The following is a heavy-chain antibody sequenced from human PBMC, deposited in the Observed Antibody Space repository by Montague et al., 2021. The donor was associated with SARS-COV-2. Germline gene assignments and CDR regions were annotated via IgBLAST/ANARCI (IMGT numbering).Heavy chain of an antibody. J-gene: IGHJ3*02. D-gene: IGHD3-3*01. V-gene: IGHV4-34*01. Sequence: SETLSLTCAVYDGSFSGYYWSWIRQPPGKGLEWIGEINHRGSTNYNPSFKSRVTISVDTSKNQFSLKLNSVSAADTAVYYCARGQVTIFGVLIMLPAAGALDIWGQGTMVTVSS. CDR3: ARGQVTIFGVLIMLPAAGALDI. CDR2: INHRGST. CDR1: DGSFSGYY.